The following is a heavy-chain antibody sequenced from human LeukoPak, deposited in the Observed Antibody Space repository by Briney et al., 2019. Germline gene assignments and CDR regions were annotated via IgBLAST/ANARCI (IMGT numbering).Heavy chain of an antibody. CDR2: INHSGST. V-gene: IGHV4-34*01. CDR3: ARDSGEIDY. Sequence: PSETLSLTCAVYGGSFSGYYWSWIRQPPGKGLEWIGEINHSGSTNYNPSLKSRVTISVDTSKNQFSLKLSSVTAADTAMYYCARDSGEIDYWGQGTLVTVSS. CDR1: GGSFSGYY. D-gene: IGHD3-10*01. J-gene: IGHJ4*02.